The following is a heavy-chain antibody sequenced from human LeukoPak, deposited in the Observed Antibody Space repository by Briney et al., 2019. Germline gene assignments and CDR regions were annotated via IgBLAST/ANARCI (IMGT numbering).Heavy chain of an antibody. J-gene: IGHJ6*04. CDR2: ISSSGSTI. V-gene: IGHV3-48*03. D-gene: IGHD3-10*02. CDR1: GFTFSNHY. Sequence: GGSLRLSCAASGFTFSNHYMTWVRQAPGKGLEWVSYISSSGSTIYYADSVKGRFTISRDNAKNSLYLQMNSLRAEDTAVYYCAELGITMIGGVWGKGTTVTISS. CDR3: AELGITMIGGV.